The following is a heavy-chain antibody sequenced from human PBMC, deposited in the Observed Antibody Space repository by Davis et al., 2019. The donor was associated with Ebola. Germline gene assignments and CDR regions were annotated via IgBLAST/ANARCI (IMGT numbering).Heavy chain of an antibody. CDR3: TRGIARRRYGSWFDP. D-gene: IGHD4-17*01. Sequence: AASVKVSCKASGYTFTSYYMHWVRQAPGQGLEWMGWFNPNSGGTHSAPKFQGWVTMTRDTSISTAYMELSRLKSADTGVYYCTRGIARRRYGSWFDPWGQGTPVTVSS. V-gene: IGHV1-2*04. J-gene: IGHJ5*02. CDR1: GYTFTSYY. CDR2: FNPNSGGT.